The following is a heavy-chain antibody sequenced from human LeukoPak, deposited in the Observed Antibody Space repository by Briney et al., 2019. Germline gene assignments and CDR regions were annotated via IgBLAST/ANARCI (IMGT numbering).Heavy chain of an antibody. J-gene: IGHJ5*02. CDR2: IYHSGST. V-gene: IGHV4-38-2*02. Sequence: SETLSLTCTVSGYSISSGYDWGWIRQPPGKGLEWIGSIYHSGSTYYNPSLKSRVTISVDTSKNQFSLKLSSVTAADTAVYYCARPSGGNWFDPWGQGTLVTVSS. D-gene: IGHD3-10*01. CDR3: ARPSGGNWFDP. CDR1: GYSISSGYD.